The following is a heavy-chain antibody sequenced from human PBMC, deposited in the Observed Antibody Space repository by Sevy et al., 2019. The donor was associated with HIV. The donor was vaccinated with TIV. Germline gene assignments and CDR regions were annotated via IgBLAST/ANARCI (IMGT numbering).Heavy chain of an antibody. J-gene: IGHJ4*02. V-gene: IGHV3-23*01. CDR2: IDGTGGDT. D-gene: IGHD2-15*01. CDR1: GFAFTSHT. CDR3: AKDETRYCSGGSCYY. Sequence: GGSLRLSCVASGFAFTSHTMSWVRQAPGKGLEWVSSIDGTGGDTYYADSMKGRFTISRDNSKNTVHLQVNSLRAEDTARYYCAKDETRYCSGGSCYYWGQGTLVTVSS.